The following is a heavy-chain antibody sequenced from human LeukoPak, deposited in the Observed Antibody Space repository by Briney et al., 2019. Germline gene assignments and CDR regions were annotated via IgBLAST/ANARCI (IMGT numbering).Heavy chain of an antibody. CDR1: GYSFTSYW. V-gene: IGHV5-51*01. CDR3: ARRRDLYSGSYYPFNY. Sequence: GESLKISCKGSGYSFTSYWIGWVRQMPGKGLKWMGIIYPGDSDARYSPSFQGQVTISADKSISTAYLQWSSLKASDTAMYYCARRRDLYSGSYYPFNYWGQGTLVTVSS. D-gene: IGHD1-26*01. J-gene: IGHJ4*02. CDR2: IYPGDSDA.